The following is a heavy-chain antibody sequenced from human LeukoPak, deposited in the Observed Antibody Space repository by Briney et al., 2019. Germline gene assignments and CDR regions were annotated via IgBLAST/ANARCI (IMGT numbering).Heavy chain of an antibody. J-gene: IGHJ6*03. CDR1: GFIFSTSW. D-gene: IGHD1-26*01. V-gene: IGHV3-30*02. Sequence: GGSPRLSCAASGFIFSTSWMSWVRHAPGKGLEWVAFIRYDGSNKYYADSVKGRFTISRDNSKNTLYLQMNSLRAEDTAVYYCAKEGGSGSYIYYYYYYMDVWGKGTTVTISS. CDR3: AKEGGSGSYIYYYYYYMDV. CDR2: IRYDGSNK.